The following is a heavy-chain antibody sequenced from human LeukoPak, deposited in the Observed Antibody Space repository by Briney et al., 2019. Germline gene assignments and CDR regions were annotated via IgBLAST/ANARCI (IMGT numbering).Heavy chain of an antibody. CDR3: AKRGGTESFYYYYYMDV. Sequence: GGSLRLSCAASGFTFSCYDMTWVRQTPGKGLQWVALISRSGGTTYYADSVKGRFTISRDNSKNTLYLQMTSLRAEDTAEYYCAKRGGTESFYYYYYMDVWGKGTTVTVSS. V-gene: IGHV3-23*01. J-gene: IGHJ6*03. D-gene: IGHD2-15*01. CDR1: GFTFSCYD. CDR2: ISRSGGTT.